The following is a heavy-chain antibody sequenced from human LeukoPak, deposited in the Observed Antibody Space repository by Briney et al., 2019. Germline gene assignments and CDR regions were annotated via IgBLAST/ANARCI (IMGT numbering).Heavy chain of an antibody. CDR3: ASGRYYYYLDV. D-gene: IGHD3/OR15-3a*01. CDR1: GGSINRGGYY. CDR2: IHYTGST. Sequence: PPETLSHTCTVSGGSINRGGYYWSWIRQHPGKCLEWIGYIHYTGSTNYNSSLKSRVTIPIDTSKNQFSLELTSVTAADTAVYYCASGRYYYYLDVWGKGTTVTVS. J-gene: IGHJ6*03. V-gene: IGHV4-31*03.